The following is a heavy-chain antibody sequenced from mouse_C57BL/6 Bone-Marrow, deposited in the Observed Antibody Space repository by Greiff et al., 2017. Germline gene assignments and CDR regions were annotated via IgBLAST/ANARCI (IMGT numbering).Heavy chain of an antibody. CDR2: ISNGGGST. Sequence: EVQLVESGGGLVQPGGSLKLSCAASGFTFSDYYMYWVRQPPEKRLEWVAYISNGGGSTYYPDTVKGRFTISRDNAKSTLYLQMNRLKSDDTAMYDCARQGYGNFWFAYWGQGTLVTVSA. CDR1: GFTFSDYY. CDR3: ARQGYGNFWFAY. J-gene: IGHJ3*01. D-gene: IGHD2-1*01. V-gene: IGHV5-12*01.